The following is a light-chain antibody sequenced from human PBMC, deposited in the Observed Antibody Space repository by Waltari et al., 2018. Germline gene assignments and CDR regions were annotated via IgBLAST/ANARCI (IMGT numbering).Light chain of an antibody. CDR3: AAWDDSLYWV. V-gene: IGLV1-47*01. CDR1: SSNIGINY. J-gene: IGLJ3*02. CDR2: GNN. Sequence: QSVLTQPPSASGTPGQRVTISCSGSSSNIGINYVYWYQQLPGTAPKLLIYGNNQRPSGVPDRFSCSQSGTSASLAISGLRSEDEADYYCAAWDDSLYWVFGGGTKLTVL.